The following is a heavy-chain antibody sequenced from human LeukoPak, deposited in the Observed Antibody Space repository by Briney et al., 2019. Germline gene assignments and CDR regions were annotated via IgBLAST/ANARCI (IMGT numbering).Heavy chain of an antibody. V-gene: IGHV4-59*01. D-gene: IGHD6-6*01. CDR2: IYYSGST. J-gene: IGHJ5*02. CDR1: GGSISSYY. Sequence: PSETLSLTCTVSGGSISSYYWSWIRQPPGKGLEWIGYIYYSGSTNYNPSLKSRVTISVDTSKNQFSLKPSSVTAADTAVYYCAREYSSSDNWFDPWGQGTLVTVSS. CDR3: AREYSSSDNWFDP.